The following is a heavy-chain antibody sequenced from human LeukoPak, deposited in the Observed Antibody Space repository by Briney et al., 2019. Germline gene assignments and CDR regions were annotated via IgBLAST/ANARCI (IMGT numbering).Heavy chain of an antibody. CDR1: GYTLPELS. Sequence: ASVKVSCKVSGYTLPELSMHWVRQAPGKGLEWMGGFDPEDGEKIYVQKFQGRVTMTEDTSTDTAYMELSSLRSEDTAVYYCARDPPGAYDILTGYHRSAFDIWGQGTMVTVSS. CDR3: ARDPPGAYDILTGYHRSAFDI. V-gene: IGHV1-24*01. D-gene: IGHD3-9*01. J-gene: IGHJ3*02. CDR2: FDPEDGEK.